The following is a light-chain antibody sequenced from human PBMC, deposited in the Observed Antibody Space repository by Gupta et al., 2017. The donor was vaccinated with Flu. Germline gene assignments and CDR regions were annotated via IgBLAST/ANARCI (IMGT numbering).Light chain of an antibody. CDR3: QQRNDLFT. V-gene: IGKV3-11*01. Sequence: EIVLTQSPATLSLSLGERATLSCRASQSVSYYLAWYQQKPGQAPRLLIYDASKRATGVPVRFSGSGSGTDFTLTISSLEPEDFAVYYCQQRNDLFTFGGGTKLEIK. J-gene: IGKJ4*01. CDR2: DAS. CDR1: QSVSYY.